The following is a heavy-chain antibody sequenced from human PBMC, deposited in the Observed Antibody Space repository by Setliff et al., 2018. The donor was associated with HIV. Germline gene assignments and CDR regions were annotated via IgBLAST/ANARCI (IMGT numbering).Heavy chain of an antibody. D-gene: IGHD4-17*01. CDR3: ARGGPRYGDYFYFDY. CDR2: ISAYNGNT. V-gene: IGHV1-18*01. CDR1: GYTFTSYG. Sequence: SVKVSCKASGYTFTSYGISWVRQAPGQGLEWMGWISAYNGNTNYAQKLQGRVTMTTDTSTSTAYMELRSLRSDDTAVYYCARGGPRYGDYFYFDYWGQGTLVTVSS. J-gene: IGHJ4*02.